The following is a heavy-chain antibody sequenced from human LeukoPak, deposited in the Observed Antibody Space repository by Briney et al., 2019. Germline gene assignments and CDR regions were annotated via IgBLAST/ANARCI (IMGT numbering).Heavy chain of an antibody. V-gene: IGHV1-69*06. CDR2: IIPIFGTA. J-gene: IGHJ4*02. CDR3: ARASYGEMYYFDY. CDR1: GGTFSSYA. D-gene: IGHD4-17*01. Sequence: ASVKVSCKASGGTFSSYAISWVRQAPGQGLEWMGGIIPIFGTANYAQKFQGRVTITADKSTSTAYMELSSLRSEDTVVYYCARASYGEMYYFDYWGQGTLVTVSS.